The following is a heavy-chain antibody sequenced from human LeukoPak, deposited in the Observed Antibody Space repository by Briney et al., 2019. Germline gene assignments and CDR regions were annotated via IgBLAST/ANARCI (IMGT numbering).Heavy chain of an antibody. Sequence: GESLKISCRGVGYGFINYWIAWVRQMPGKGLEWMGIIYPGDSDTRYSPSFQGQVTISADKSTTTAYLQWGSLKASDTAMYYCARHITDYDNNSPFGYWGQGTLVTVSS. CDR2: IYPGDSDT. CDR1: GYGFINYW. CDR3: ARHITDYDNNSPFGY. J-gene: IGHJ4*02. V-gene: IGHV5-51*01. D-gene: IGHD1-14*01.